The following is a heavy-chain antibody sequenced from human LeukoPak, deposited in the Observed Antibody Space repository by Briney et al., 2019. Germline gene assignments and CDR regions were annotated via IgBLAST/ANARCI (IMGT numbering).Heavy chain of an antibody. CDR2: IYYSGST. Sequence: SETLSLTCTVSGGSISSYYWSWIRQPPGKGLEWIGYIYYSGSTNYNPSLKSRVTISVDTSKNQFSLRLSSVTAADTAVYYCARHRGWGLDYWGQGTLVTVSS. CDR3: ARHRGWGLDY. V-gene: IGHV4-59*08. D-gene: IGHD3-10*01. CDR1: GGSISSYY. J-gene: IGHJ4*02.